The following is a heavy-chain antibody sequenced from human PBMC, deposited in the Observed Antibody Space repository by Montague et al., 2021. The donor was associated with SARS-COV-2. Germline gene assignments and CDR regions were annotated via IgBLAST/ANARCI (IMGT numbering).Heavy chain of an antibody. CDR3: ARTSASSDY. CDR1: GDSVSGDKPR. Sequence: CAISGDSVSGDKPRCNWEGHTPSLQSHWQVISYYRPEWNNDYAVSVKSRITINPDTSKNQISLQLNSVTPEDTAVYYCARTSASSDYWGQGTLVTVSS. D-gene: IGHD1-26*01. J-gene: IGHJ4*02. CDR2: SYYRPEWNN. V-gene: IGHV6-1*01.